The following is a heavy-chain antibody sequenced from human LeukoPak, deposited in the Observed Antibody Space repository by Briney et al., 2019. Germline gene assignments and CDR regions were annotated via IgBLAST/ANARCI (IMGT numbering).Heavy chain of an antibody. CDR2: INSDGSST. Sequence: GGSLTLSCAASGLTFSSYWMHWVRQAPGKGLVWVSRINSDGSSTSYADSVKGRFTISRDNAKNTLYLQMNSLRAEDTAVYYCARERSSSGYPDDYWGQGTLVTVSS. V-gene: IGHV3-74*01. CDR3: ARERSSSGYPDDY. CDR1: GLTFSSYW. J-gene: IGHJ4*02. D-gene: IGHD3-22*01.